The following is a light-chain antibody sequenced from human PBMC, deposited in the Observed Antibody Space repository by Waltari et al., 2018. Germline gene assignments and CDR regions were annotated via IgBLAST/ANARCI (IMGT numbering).Light chain of an antibody. J-gene: IGLJ2*01. V-gene: IGLV2-23*02. Sequence: QSALTQPASVSGSPGQSITISCTGSGSDIGGSNLVSWYQQHPGKAPKLMIYEVTKRPSGVSIRFSGSKSGNTAALTISGLQAEDEGDYFCCSHVGSETYVVFGGGTKLTVL. CDR2: EVT. CDR1: GSDIGGSNL. CDR3: CSHVGSETYVV.